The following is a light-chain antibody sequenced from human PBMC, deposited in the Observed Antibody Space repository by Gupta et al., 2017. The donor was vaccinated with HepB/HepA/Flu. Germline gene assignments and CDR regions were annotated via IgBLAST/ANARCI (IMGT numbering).Light chain of an antibody. CDR1: SSDVGGYNY. V-gene: IGLV2-14*01. J-gene: IGLJ2*01. Sequence: QSALTQPASVPGSPGQSLTISCTGTSSDVGGYNYVSWYQQHPGKAPKLMIYDVSNRPSGVSNRFSGSKSGNTASLTISGLQAEDEADYYCSSYTSSSTVVFGGGTKLTVL. CDR3: SSYTSSSTVV. CDR2: DVS.